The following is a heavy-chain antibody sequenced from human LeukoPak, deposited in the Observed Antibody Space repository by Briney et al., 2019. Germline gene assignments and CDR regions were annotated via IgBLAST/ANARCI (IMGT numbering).Heavy chain of an antibody. D-gene: IGHD6-13*01. V-gene: IGHV3-7*01. CDR3: AKLGYNSWDFDY. J-gene: IGHJ4*02. CDR1: GFTFRSYW. CDR2: INQDVSQI. Sequence: QAGGSLRLSCAASGFTFRSYWMSWVRQAPGKGLEWVATINQDVSQIKYVDSVKGRFTISRDNAKNSLCLQMNSLRAEDTAVYYCAKLGYNSWDFDYWGQGTVVTVSP.